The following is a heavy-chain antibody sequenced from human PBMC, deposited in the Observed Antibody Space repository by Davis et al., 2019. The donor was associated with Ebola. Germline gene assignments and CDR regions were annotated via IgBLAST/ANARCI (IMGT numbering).Heavy chain of an antibody. CDR3: ARGSDSGSYSPIN. CDR2: IKSKTDGGTT. CDR1: GFPFTNAW. J-gene: IGHJ4*02. D-gene: IGHD3-10*01. V-gene: IGHV3-15*07. Sequence: PGGSLRLSCTASGFPFTNAWMNWVRHAPGKGLEWVGHIKSKTDGGTTDYAAPVKGRFTISRDDSKNTLYLRMDNLRAEDTAVYYCARGSDSGSYSPINWGQGTLVTVSS.